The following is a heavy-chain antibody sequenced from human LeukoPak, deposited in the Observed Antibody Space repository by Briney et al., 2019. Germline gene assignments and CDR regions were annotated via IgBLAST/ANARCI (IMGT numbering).Heavy chain of an antibody. CDR1: GGSFSGYY. V-gene: IGHV4-34*01. CDR2: INHSGST. D-gene: IGHD3-10*01. J-gene: IGHJ6*03. CDR3: ARDYYGSGSWFMDV. Sequence: PSETLSLTCAVYGGSFSGYYWSWIRQPPGKGLEWIGEINHSGSTNYNPSLKSRVTISVDTSKNQFSLKLSSVTAADTAVYYCARDYYGSGSWFMDVWGKGTTVTISS.